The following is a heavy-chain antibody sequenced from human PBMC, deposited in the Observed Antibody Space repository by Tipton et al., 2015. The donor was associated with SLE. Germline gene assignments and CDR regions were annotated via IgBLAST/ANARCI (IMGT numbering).Heavy chain of an antibody. CDR3: ARDAYCGGDCYSGAFDI. CDR2: IYSGGST. V-gene: IGHV3-53*05. J-gene: IGHJ3*02. D-gene: IGHD2-21*01. CDR1: GFTVSSNY. Sequence: SLRLSCAASGFTVSSNYMSWVRQAPGKGLEWVSVIYSGGSTYYADSVKGRFTISRDNSKNTLYLQMNSLRAEDTAVYYCARDAYCGGDCYSGAFDIWGQGTMVTVSS.